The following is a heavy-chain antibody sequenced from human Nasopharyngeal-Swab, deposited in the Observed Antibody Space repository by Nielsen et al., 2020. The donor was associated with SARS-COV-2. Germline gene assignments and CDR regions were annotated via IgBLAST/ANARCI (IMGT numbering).Heavy chain of an antibody. Sequence: ASVKVSCKASGYTFTSYYMHWVRQAPGQGLEWMGWMNPNSGNTGYAQKFQGRVTITRNTSISTAYMELSSLRSEDTAVYYCARVGQQLVRGLRYWGQGTLVTVSS. V-gene: IGHV1-8*03. CDR1: GYTFTSYY. D-gene: IGHD6-13*01. CDR3: ARVGQQLVRGLRY. J-gene: IGHJ4*02. CDR2: MNPNSGNT.